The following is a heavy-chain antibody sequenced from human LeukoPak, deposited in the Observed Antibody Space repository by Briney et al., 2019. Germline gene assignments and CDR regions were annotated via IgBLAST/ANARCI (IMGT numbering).Heavy chain of an antibody. D-gene: IGHD6-19*01. J-gene: IGHJ4*02. CDR3: ARDVSSGYHGDAFDY. CDR1: GFTFSSYS. CDR2: ISSSSSYI. Sequence: GGSLRLSCAASGFTFSSYSMNWVRQAPGKGLEWVSSISSSSSYIYYAESVKGRFTISRDNPKNSLYLQMKSLRAEDTAVYYCARDVSSGYHGDAFDYWGQGTLVTVSS. V-gene: IGHV3-21*01.